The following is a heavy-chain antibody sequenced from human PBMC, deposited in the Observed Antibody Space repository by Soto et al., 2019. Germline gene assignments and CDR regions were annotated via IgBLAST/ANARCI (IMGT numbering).Heavy chain of an antibody. CDR2: IIPAFGTT. J-gene: IGHJ4*02. D-gene: IGHD3-10*01. CDR3: ARDGGFGELKY. Sequence: QVQLVQSGAELKKPGSSVKVSCKASGDTFSGYPINWVRQAPGEGFEWMGRIIPAFGTTNDAQRFEGRVTFTADESTNTAYMELRGLLSDDTAVYYCARDGGFGELKYWGPGTLVTVSS. V-gene: IGHV1-69*18. CDR1: GDTFSGYP.